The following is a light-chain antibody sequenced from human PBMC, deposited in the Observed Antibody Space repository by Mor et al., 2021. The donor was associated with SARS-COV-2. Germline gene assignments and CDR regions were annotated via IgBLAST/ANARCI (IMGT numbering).Light chain of an antibody. V-gene: IGKV3-20*01. CDR3: QQYDSSPNT. Sequence: SLSPGERATLSCRASQSVSSNYLAWYQHKPGQAPRLLIYGASSRATGIRDRFSGSGSGTDFTLTISRLEPEDFAVYYCQQYDSSPNTFGQGT. CDR2: GAS. J-gene: IGKJ2*01. CDR1: QSVSSNY.